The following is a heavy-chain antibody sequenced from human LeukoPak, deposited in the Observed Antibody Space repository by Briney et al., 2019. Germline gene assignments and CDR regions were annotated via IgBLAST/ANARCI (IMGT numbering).Heavy chain of an antibody. CDR1: GYTFTIYY. V-gene: IGHV1-46*01. CDR2: INPSGGST. J-gene: IGHJ4*02. CDR3: AREQWLLGSFDY. Sequence: ASVTVSCKASGYTFTIYYMHWVRQAPGQGLEWMGIINPSGGSTSYAQKFQGRVTMTRDTSTSTVYMELSSLRSEDTAVYYCAREQWLLGSFDYWGQGTLVTVSS. D-gene: IGHD6-19*01.